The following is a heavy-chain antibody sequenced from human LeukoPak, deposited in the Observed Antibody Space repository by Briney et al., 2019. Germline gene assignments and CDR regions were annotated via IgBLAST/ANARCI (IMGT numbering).Heavy chain of an antibody. CDR2: IWYDGSNK. Sequence: PGRSLRLSCAASGFTFSSYGMHWVRQAPGEGLEWVAVIWYDGSNKYYADSVKGRFTISRDNFKNTLYLQMNSLRAEDTAMYYCAKGYCSSTSCPPIDYWGQGALVTVSS. D-gene: IGHD2-2*01. CDR1: GFTFSSYG. V-gene: IGHV3-33*06. CDR3: AKGYCSSTSCPPIDY. J-gene: IGHJ4*02.